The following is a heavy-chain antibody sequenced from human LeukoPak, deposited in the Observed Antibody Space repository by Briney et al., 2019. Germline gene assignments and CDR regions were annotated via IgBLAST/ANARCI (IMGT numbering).Heavy chain of an antibody. CDR1: GFTFNNYE. J-gene: IGHJ4*02. V-gene: IGHV3-48*03. CDR2: ISSGGRTI. D-gene: IGHD3-3*01. CDR3: ARSESAWAFDN. Sequence: GGSLRLSCAASGFTFNNYEMNWVRQAPGKGLEWVSSISSGGRTIYYADSVKGRFTISRDNSKRMLCLQMNSLRAEDTAVYYCARSESAWAFDNWGQGTLVTVSS.